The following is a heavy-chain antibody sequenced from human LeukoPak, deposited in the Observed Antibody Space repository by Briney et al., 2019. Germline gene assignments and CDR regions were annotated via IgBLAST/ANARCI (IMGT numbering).Heavy chain of an antibody. CDR3: ARELVGERNGMDV. D-gene: IGHD3-3*01. Sequence: PGGSLRLSCAASGFTVSSNYMSWVRQAPGKGLEWVSVIYSGGSTYYADSVKGRFTISRDNSKNTLYLQMNSLRAEDTAVYYCARELVGERNGMDVWGQGTTVTVSS. CDR1: GFTVSSNY. CDR2: IYSGGST. V-gene: IGHV3-66*01. J-gene: IGHJ6*02.